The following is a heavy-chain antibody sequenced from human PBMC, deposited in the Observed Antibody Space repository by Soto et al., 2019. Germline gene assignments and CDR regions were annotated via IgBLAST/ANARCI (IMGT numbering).Heavy chain of an antibody. CDR2: IYSGGNT. V-gene: IGHV3-53*01. D-gene: IGHD6-19*01. J-gene: IGHJ4*02. Sequence: GGSLRLSCAASGFTVSNNYMSWVRQAPGKGLEWVSIIYSGGNTYYADSVKGRFTISRDNSKNTLYLQMNSLRAEDTAVYYCARVEEPSTSSGWYVAQFDYWGQGTLVTVS. CDR3: ARVEEPSTSSGWYVAQFDY. CDR1: GFTVSNNY.